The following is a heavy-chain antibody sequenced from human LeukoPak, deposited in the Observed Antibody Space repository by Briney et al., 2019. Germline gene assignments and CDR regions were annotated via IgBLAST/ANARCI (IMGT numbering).Heavy chain of an antibody. CDR3: TTDVKMHRGVIVTGQYT. CDR2: IKNKNGGGETDGGAAEA. CDR1: GFTFSDYY. D-gene: IGHD3-10*01. J-gene: IGHJ5*02. Sequence: GGSLRLSCAASGFTFSDYYMSWVRQAPGKGLECVGRIKNKNGGGETDGGAAEAEYGELVKGRFSISRDDLKNTVYLQMNSLKTEDTAVYYCTTDVKMHRGVIVTGQYTWGQGTLVTVSS. V-gene: IGHV3-15*01.